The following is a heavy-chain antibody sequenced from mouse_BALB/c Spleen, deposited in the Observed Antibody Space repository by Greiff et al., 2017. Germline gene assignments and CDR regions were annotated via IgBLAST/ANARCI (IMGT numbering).Heavy chain of an antibody. CDR2: IYPGNVNT. CDR1: GYTFTSYY. Sequence: QVQLQQSGPELVKPGASVRISCKASGYTFTSYYIHWVKQRPGQGLEWIGWIYPGNVNTKYNEKFKGKATLTADKSSSTAYMQLSSLTSEDSAVYYCARYDLYAMDYWGQGTAVTVSS. CDR3: ARYDLYAMDY. J-gene: IGHJ4*01. D-gene: IGHD2-14*01. V-gene: IGHV1S56*01.